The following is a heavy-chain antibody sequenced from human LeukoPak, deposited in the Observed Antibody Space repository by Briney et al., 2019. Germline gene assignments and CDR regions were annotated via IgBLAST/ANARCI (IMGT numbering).Heavy chain of an antibody. CDR2: ISDYNGNT. D-gene: IGHD6-19*01. V-gene: IGHV1-18*01. Sequence: GASVKVSCKASGSTFSNYGITWVRQAPGQGLEWMGWISDYNGNTHYSQKLQGRLTMTTDTSTTTAYMELRSLQSDDTAVYYCARDGDTSGWYGGFGYWGQGTLVTVSS. CDR3: ARDGDTSGWYGGFGY. J-gene: IGHJ4*02. CDR1: GSTFSNYG.